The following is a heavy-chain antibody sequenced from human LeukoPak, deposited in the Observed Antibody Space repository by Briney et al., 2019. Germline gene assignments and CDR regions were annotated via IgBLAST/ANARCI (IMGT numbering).Heavy chain of an antibody. V-gene: IGHV4-4*02. Sequence: SETLSLTCAVSGGSISSSNWWSWVRQPPGKGLEWIGEIYHSGSTNYNPSLKSRVTISVDKSKNQFSLKLSSVTAADTAVYYCARDSSDDILTGYSSFDYWGQGTLVTVSS. CDR1: GGSISSSNW. J-gene: IGHJ4*02. D-gene: IGHD3-9*01. CDR3: ARDSSDDILTGYSSFDY. CDR2: IYHSGST.